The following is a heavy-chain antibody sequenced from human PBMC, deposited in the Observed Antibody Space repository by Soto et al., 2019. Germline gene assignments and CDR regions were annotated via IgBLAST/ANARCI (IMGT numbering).Heavy chain of an antibody. CDR2: IYNSGST. CDR1: GGSISSSSYY. Sequence: SETLSLTCTVSGGSISSSSYYWGWIRQPPRKGLEWIGSIYNSGSTYYNPSLKSRITISVDTSKNQFSLKLSSVTVADTAVYYCAREEVAYYGSGSYNWFDPWGQGTLVTSPQ. D-gene: IGHD3-10*01. V-gene: IGHV4-39*07. CDR3: AREEVAYYGSGSYNWFDP. J-gene: IGHJ5*02.